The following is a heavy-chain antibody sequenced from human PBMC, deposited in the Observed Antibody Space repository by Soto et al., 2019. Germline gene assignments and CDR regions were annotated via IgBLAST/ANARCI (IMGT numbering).Heavy chain of an antibody. D-gene: IGHD4-17*01. Sequence: SETLSLTCTVSGGSISSYYWSWIRQPPGKGLEWIGYIYYSGSTNYNPSLKSRVTISVDTSKNQFSLKLSSVTAADTAVYYCAKKNTHRLRRWFAPWGQGTLVTGSS. J-gene: IGHJ5*02. CDR2: IYYSGST. V-gene: IGHV4-59*01. CDR3: AKKNTHRLRRWFAP. CDR1: GGSISSYY.